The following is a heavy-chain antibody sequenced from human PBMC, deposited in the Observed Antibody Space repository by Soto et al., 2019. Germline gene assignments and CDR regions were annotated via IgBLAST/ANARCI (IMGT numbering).Heavy chain of an antibody. CDR2: INPSGGST. J-gene: IGHJ4*02. D-gene: IGHD3-22*01. CDR3: ARDRAGLKYYYDSSGYYGY. V-gene: IGHV1-46*01. Sequence: ASVKVSCKASGYTFTSYYMHWVRQAPGQGLEWMGIINPSGGSTSYAQKFQGRVTMTRDTSTSTVYMELSSLRSEDTAVYYCARDRAGLKYYYDSSGYYGYWGQGTLVTVTS. CDR1: GYTFTSYY.